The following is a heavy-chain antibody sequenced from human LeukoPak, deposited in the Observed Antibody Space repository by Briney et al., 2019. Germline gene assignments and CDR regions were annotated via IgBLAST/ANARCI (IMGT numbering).Heavy chain of an antibody. D-gene: IGHD1-26*01. Sequence: PGRSLRLSCAASGFTFSSYGMHWVRQAPGKGLGWVAVIWYDGSNKYYADSVKGRFTISRDNSKNTLYLQMNSLRAEDTAVYYCARWELLMPSFFDYWGQGTLVTVSS. CDR1: GFTFSSYG. CDR2: IWYDGSNK. CDR3: ARWELLMPSFFDY. J-gene: IGHJ4*02. V-gene: IGHV3-33*01.